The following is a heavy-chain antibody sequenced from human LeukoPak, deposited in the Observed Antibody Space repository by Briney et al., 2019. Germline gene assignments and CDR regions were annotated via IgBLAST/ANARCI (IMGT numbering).Heavy chain of an antibody. Sequence: RGSLRVWRAASGFALSRSHLHGARQATGKGLEWVSGIGTAGDTYYPGSVKGRFTISRENAKNSLYLQMNSLRAGDTAVYYCARGMGAATQALCQQWGRGTLVTVSS. V-gene: IGHV3-13*04. CDR2: IGTAGDT. CDR3: ARGMGAATQALCQQ. D-gene: IGHD2-15*01. J-gene: IGHJ4*02. CDR1: GFALSRSH.